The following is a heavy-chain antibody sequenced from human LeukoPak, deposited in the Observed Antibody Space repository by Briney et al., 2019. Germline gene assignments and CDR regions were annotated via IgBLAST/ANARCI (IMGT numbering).Heavy chain of an antibody. D-gene: IGHD3-22*01. V-gene: IGHV4-39*01. Sequence: PSETLSLTCTVSGGSISSSSYYWGWIRQPPGKGLEWIGSIYYTRSTYYNPTLKSRVTISVDTSKNQFSLKLTSVTAADTAVYYCARGVTMIVVVIHDWYFDLWGRGTLVTVSS. CDR3: ARGVTMIVVVIHDWYFDL. CDR1: GGSISSSSYY. CDR2: IYYTRST. J-gene: IGHJ2*01.